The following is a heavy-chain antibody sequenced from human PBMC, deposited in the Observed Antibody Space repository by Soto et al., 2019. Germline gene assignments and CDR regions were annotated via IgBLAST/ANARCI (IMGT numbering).Heavy chain of an antibody. V-gene: IGHV4-39*01. J-gene: IGHJ5*02. D-gene: IGHD2-15*01. CDR2: IYYSGST. CDR1: GGSLSSSSYY. CDR3: ARHERIGYWFDP. Sequence: PSETRSFTCTVSGGSLSSSSYYWGWTRQPPGKGLEWIGSIYYSGSTYYNPSLKSRVTISVDTSKNQFSLKLSSVTAADTAVYYCARHERIGYWFDPWGQGTLVTVS.